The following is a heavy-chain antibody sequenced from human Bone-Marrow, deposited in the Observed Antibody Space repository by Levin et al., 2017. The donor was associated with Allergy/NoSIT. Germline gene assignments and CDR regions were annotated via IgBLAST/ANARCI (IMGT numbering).Heavy chain of an antibody. V-gene: IGHV3-21*01. CDR2: ISSSSSYI. CDR1: GFTFSSYS. CDR3: ARDPRDNWKNYYDGMDV. J-gene: IGHJ6*02. D-gene: IGHD1-1*01. Sequence: LSLTCAASGFTFSSYSMNWVRQAPGKGLEWVSSISSSSSYIYYADSVKGRFTIPRDNAKNSLYLQMNSLSAEDTAVYYCARDPRDNWKNYYDGMDVWGQGTTVTVSS.